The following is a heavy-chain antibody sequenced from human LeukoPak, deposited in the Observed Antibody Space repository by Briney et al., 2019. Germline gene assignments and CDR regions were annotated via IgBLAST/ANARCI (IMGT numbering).Heavy chain of an antibody. CDR2: SNSGGSST. CDR1: GFTFRSCW. Sequence: PGGSLRLSCAPSGFTFRSCWMQGVPDAPEEGGVCVARSNSGGSSTSSADSVRGRFTISRDNAKNTLYLQMSSLRVEDTAVYYCARVTSLTGTILDSWGQGTPVTVSS. V-gene: IGHV3-74*01. J-gene: IGHJ4*02. D-gene: IGHD1-7*01. CDR3: ARVTSLTGTILDS.